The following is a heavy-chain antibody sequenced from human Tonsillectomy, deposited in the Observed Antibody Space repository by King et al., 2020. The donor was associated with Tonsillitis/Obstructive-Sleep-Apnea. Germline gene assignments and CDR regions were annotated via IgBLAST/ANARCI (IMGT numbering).Heavy chain of an antibody. CDR1: GFTFSNYG. V-gene: IGHV3-33*01. CDR3: AIEAEASLAVSATFDS. CDR2: TWYDGSNK. Sequence: VQLVESGGGVVQPGRSLRLSCAASGFTFSNYGVHWVRQAPGKGLEWVAVTWYDGSNKYYADSVKGRFTISRDNSKNTLYLQMNSLRAEDTAVYYCAIEAEASLAVSATFDSWGLGTLVSVSS. J-gene: IGHJ4*02. D-gene: IGHD2-21*02.